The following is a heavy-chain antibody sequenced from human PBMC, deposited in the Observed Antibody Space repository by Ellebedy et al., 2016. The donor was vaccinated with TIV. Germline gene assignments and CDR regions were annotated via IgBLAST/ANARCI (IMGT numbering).Heavy chain of an antibody. CDR2: IWYDGSYK. V-gene: IGHV3-33*06. CDR1: GFTFSSYG. Sequence: PGGSLRLSCEASGFTFSSYGMHWVRQAPGKGLEWVAVIWYDGSYKYYADSVKGRFTISRDNSKNTLYLQMNSLRAEDTAVYYCAKGLLMVYAIRGGIDYWGQGTLVTVSS. J-gene: IGHJ4*02. CDR3: AKGLLMVYAIRGGIDY. D-gene: IGHD2-8*01.